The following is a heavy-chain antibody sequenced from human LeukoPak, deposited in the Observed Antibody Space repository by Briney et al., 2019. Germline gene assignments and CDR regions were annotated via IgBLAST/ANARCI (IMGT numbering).Heavy chain of an antibody. Sequence: GGSLRLSCAASGFTFSSYAMSWVRQAPGKGLEWVSAISGGGGSTYYADSVKGRFTISRDNSKNTLYLQMNSLRAEDPAVYYCAKDLGVYSGYEESIDYWGQGTLVTVSS. D-gene: IGHD5-12*01. V-gene: IGHV3-23*01. CDR1: GFTFSSYA. CDR3: AKDLGVYSGYEESIDY. J-gene: IGHJ4*02. CDR2: ISGGGGST.